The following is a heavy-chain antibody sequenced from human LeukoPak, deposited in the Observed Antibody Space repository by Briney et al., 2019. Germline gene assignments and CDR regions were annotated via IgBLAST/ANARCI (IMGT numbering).Heavy chain of an antibody. CDR2: LYWREDK. CDR1: GFSLTTSGVG. J-gene: IGHJ4*02. V-gene: IGHV2-5*01. CDR3: AHSPTYYDFWSGYYTGWDYFDY. D-gene: IGHD3-3*01. Sequence: VSGPTVAKLTRTRTLTCNLSGFSLTTSGVGVTWIHQPPGKALEWLALLYWREDKRYRPSLKSRLTITKDTSKNQVVLTMTNMEPVDTATYYCAHSPTYYDFWSGYYTGWDYFDYWGQGTLVTVSS.